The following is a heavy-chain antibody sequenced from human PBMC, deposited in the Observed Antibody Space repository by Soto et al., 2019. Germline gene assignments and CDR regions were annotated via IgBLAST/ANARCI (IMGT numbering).Heavy chain of an antibody. CDR3: VGGQYYFDY. CDR1: GFPFTTYG. J-gene: IGHJ4*02. V-gene: IGHV3-30*03. D-gene: IGHD3-10*01. Sequence: QVQLVESGGGVVQPGRSQRLSCAASGFPFTTYGMHWVREGPGKGLEWVAVISYDGSNRYYADSVKGRFTISRDNSKNTLYLQMNDLRPEDTALYYCVGGQYYFDYRGQGTLVTVSS. CDR2: ISYDGSNR.